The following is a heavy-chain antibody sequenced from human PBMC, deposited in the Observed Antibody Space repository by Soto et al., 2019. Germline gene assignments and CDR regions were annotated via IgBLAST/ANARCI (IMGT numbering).Heavy chain of an antibody. D-gene: IGHD6-19*01. Sequence: EVQLLESGGGLGQPGGSLRLSCAASGFTFSSYAMSWVRQAPGKGLEWVSGISGIGGSRDYADSVKGRFTISRDNSKNTLNLQMNSLRAEYSAVYYCAAHPGLAVAGNCFDYWGQGTLVTVSS. CDR3: AAHPGLAVAGNCFDY. V-gene: IGHV3-23*01. CDR2: ISGIGGSR. CDR1: GFTFSSYA. J-gene: IGHJ4*02.